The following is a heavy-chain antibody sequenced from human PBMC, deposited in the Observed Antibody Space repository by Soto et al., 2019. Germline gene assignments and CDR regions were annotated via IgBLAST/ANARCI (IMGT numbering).Heavy chain of an antibody. J-gene: IGHJ4*02. CDR2: ITFDGTIK. V-gene: IGHV3-30-3*01. CDR3: ARDGEEYTWNAELYCFTH. CDR1: GFTFSSFG. D-gene: IGHD1-20*01. Sequence: QVHLVQSGGGVVQSGRSLRLSCAGSGFTFSSFGLHWVRQAPGKGLEWLAVITFDGTIKYYADSVRGRFTVSRDNSQRILWLQMSSLRPEDTAVYYCARDGEEYTWNAELYCFTHWGQGALVTVSS.